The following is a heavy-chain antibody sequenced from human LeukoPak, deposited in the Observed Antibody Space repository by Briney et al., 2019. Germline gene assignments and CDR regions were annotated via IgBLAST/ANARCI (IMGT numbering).Heavy chain of an antibody. V-gene: IGHV4-61*05. CDR2: IYYSGST. J-gene: IGHJ1*01. CDR3: ALWLLGHFQH. D-gene: IGHD2-21*02. CDR1: GGSISSSSYY. Sequence: PSETLSLTCTVSGGSISSSSYYWSWIRQPPGKGLEWIGYIYYSGSTNYNPSLKSRVTISVDTSKNQFCLKLSSVTAADTAVYYCALWLLGHFQHWGQGTLVTVSS.